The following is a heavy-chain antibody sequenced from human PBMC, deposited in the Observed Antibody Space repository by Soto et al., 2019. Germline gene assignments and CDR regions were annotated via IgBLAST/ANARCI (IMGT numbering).Heavy chain of an antibody. CDR2: IYSSENT. Sequence: SETLSLTCTVSGGSVGSNSYSWGWIRQSPGKGLEWIGTIYSSENTYYNPSLLSRVTISVDTSKNEFSLKLSSVTAADTAVYYCARVVPAAMHFYYYGMDVWGQGTTVTVSS. J-gene: IGHJ6*02. V-gene: IGHV4-39*01. D-gene: IGHD2-2*01. CDR3: ARVVPAAMHFYYYGMDV. CDR1: GGSVGSNSYS.